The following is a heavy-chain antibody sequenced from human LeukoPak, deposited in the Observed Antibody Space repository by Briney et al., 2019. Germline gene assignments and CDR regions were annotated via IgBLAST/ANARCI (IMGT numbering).Heavy chain of an antibody. J-gene: IGHJ4*02. D-gene: IGHD6-19*01. CDR1: GGTFSSYA. Sequence: ASVKVSCKASGGTFSSYAISWVRQAPGQGLEWMGWINPNSGGTNYAQKFQGRVTMTRDTSISTAYMELSGLRSDDTAVYYCARDLKRGYSSGRYSWGTGSSNDFWGQGTLVTVSS. CDR2: INPNSGGT. V-gene: IGHV1-2*02. CDR3: ARDLKRGYSSGRYSWGTGSSNDF.